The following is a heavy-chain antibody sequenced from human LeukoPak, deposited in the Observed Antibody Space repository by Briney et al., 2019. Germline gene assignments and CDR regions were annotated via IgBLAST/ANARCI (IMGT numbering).Heavy chain of an antibody. CDR2: IYYSGST. J-gene: IGHJ4*02. CDR3: ARVGDKFDY. CDR1: GGSISSYY. Sequence: PSETLSLTCTVPGGSISSYYWSWIRQPPGKGLEWIGYIYYSGSTNYNPSLKSRVTISVDTSKNQFSLKLSSVTAADTAMYYCARVGDKFDYWGQGTLVTVSS. D-gene: IGHD3-10*01. V-gene: IGHV4-59*01.